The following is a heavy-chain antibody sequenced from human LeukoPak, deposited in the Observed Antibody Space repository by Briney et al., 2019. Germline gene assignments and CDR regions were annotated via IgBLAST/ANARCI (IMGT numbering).Heavy chain of an antibody. CDR2: IYYSGST. V-gene: IGHV4-39*01. CDR1: GGSISSSSYY. CDR3: ARSVSTYDFWSGPIRWFDP. Sequence: SETLSLICTVSGGSISSSSYYWGWIRQPPGKGLEWIGSIYYSGSTYYNPSLKSRVTISVDTSKNQFSLKLSSVTAADTAVYYCARSVSTYDFWSGPIRWFDPWGQGTLVTVSS. D-gene: IGHD3-3*01. J-gene: IGHJ5*02.